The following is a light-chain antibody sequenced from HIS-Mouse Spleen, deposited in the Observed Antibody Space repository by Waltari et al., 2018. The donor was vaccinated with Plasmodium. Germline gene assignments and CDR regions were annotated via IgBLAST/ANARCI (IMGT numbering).Light chain of an antibody. Sequence: AIRMTQSPSSFSASPGDRVPITCRASQGISSYLAWYQQKPGKAPKLLIYAASTLQSGVPSRFSGSGSGTDFTLTISCLQSEDFATYYCQQYYSYPLTFGGGTKVEIK. V-gene: IGKV1-8*01. CDR1: QGISSY. J-gene: IGKJ4*01. CDR2: AAS. CDR3: QQYYSYPLT.